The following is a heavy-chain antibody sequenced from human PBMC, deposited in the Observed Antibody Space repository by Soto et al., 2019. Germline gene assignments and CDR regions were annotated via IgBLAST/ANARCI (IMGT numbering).Heavy chain of an antibody. Sequence: GGSLRLSCAASGFSLSPYWMHWVRQVPGRGLEWVARLSSDGFGAAYADSVKGRFFTSRDIARNTLFLQMNSLRDDDTAMYYCVRGNDGYGVFDYWGQGALVTVSS. CDR2: LSSDGFGA. V-gene: IGHV3-74*03. D-gene: IGHD5-18*01. J-gene: IGHJ4*02. CDR3: VRGNDGYGVFDY. CDR1: GFSLSPYW.